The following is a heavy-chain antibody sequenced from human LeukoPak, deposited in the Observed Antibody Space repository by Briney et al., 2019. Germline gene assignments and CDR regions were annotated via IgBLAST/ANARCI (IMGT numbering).Heavy chain of an antibody. V-gene: IGHV1-46*01. D-gene: IGHD2-21*02. CDR3: ARDFGCGGDCGVDY. CDR1: GFTFTSYY. CDR2: INPSGGST. J-gene: IGHJ4*02. Sequence: GGSLRLSCAASGFTFTSYYMHWVRQAPGQGLEWMGIINPSGGSTTYAQRFQGRVTMTRDLSTSTVYMELSSLRSEDTAVYYCARDFGCGGDCGVDYWGQGTLVTVSS.